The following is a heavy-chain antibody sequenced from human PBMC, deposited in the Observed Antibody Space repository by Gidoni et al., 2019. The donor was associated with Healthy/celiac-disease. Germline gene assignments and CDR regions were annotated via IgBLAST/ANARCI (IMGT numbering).Heavy chain of an antibody. Sequence: QVQLVQSGAEVKKPGASVKVSCQASGYTFTSYYMHWVRQAPGQGLEWMGIINPSGGSTSYAQKFQGRVTMTRDTSTSTVYMELSSLRSEDTAVYYCARGPAITMIVVVPALDYWGQGTLVTVSS. CDR1: GYTFTSYY. D-gene: IGHD3-22*01. V-gene: IGHV1-46*01. CDR3: ARGPAITMIVVVPALDY. CDR2: INPSGGST. J-gene: IGHJ4*02.